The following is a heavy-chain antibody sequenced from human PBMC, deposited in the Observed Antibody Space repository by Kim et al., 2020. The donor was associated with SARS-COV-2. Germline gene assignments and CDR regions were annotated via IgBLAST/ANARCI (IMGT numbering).Heavy chain of an antibody. CDR1: GGSFSGYY. V-gene: IGHV4-34*01. CDR3: ARGPRIIGYCSSTSCYRIDY. Sequence: SETLSLTCAVYGGSFSGYYWSWIRQPPGKGLEWIGEINHSGSTNYNPSLKSRVTISVDTSKNQFSLKLSSVTAADTAVYYCARGPRIIGYCSSTSCYRIDYWGQGTLVTVSS. J-gene: IGHJ4*02. D-gene: IGHD2-2*01. CDR2: INHSGST.